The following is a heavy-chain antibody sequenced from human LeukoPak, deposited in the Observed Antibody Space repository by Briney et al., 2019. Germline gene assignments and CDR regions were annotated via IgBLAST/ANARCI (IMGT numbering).Heavy chain of an antibody. V-gene: IGHV3-48*02. CDR3: SDHPPSDY. Sequence: GGSLRLSCAASGSTFSTYSMNWVRQAPGKGLEWVSYISSSSDIIYYADSVKGRFTISRDNAKNSLYLQMNSLRDEDTAVYYCSDHPPSDYWGQGTLVTVSS. J-gene: IGHJ4*02. CDR2: ISSSSDII. D-gene: IGHD1-14*01. CDR1: GSTFSTYS.